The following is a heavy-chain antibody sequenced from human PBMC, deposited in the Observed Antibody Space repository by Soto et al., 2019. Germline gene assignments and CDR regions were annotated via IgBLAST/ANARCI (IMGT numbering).Heavy chain of an antibody. CDR1: GYTFTGYY. D-gene: IGHD4-17*01. CDR2: INPNSGGT. CDR3: AREGITTTVTTIEFDY. V-gene: IGHV1-2*04. Sequence: AWASVKVSCKASGYTFTGYYMHWVRQAPGQGLEWMGWINPNSGGTNYAQKFQGWVTMTRDTSISTAYMELSRLRSDDTAVYYCAREGITTTVTTIEFDYWGQGTLVTVSS. J-gene: IGHJ4*02.